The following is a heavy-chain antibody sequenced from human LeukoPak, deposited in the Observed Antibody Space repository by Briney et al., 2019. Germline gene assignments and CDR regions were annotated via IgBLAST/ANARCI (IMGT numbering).Heavy chain of an antibody. CDR2: INWNGGST. J-gene: IGHJ5*02. Sequence: GGSLRLSCAASGFTFDDYGMSWVRQAPGKGLEWVSGINWNGGSTGYADSVKGRFTISRDNAKNSLYLQMNSLRAEDTALYYCAREQGMVRGSWFDPWGQGALVTVSS. V-gene: IGHV3-20*04. CDR3: AREQGMVRGSWFDP. CDR1: GFTFDDYG. D-gene: IGHD3-10*01.